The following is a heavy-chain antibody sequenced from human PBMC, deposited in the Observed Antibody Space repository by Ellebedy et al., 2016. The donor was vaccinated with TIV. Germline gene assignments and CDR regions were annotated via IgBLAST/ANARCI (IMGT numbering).Heavy chain of an antibody. D-gene: IGHD3-9*01. CDR3: SRVDFIYGMDV. CDR1: GGSISSYY. J-gene: IGHJ6*02. CDR2: IYYSGST. Sequence: MPSETLSLTCTVSGGSISSYYWSWIRQPPGKGLEWIGYIYYSGSTNYNPSLQSRVTISVDTSKNQFSLKLSSVTAADTAVYYCSRVDFIYGMDVWGQGTTVTVSS. V-gene: IGHV4-59*01.